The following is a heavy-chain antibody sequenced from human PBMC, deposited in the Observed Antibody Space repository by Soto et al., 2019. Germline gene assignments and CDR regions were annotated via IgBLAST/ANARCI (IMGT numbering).Heavy chain of an antibody. D-gene: IGHD3-10*01. CDR1: GFTFSGSA. CDR3: TRPPYYYGSVYYMDV. Sequence: EVQLVESGGGLVQPGGSLKLSCAASGFTFSGSAMHWIRQASGKGLEWVGRIRSKANSYATAYAASVKGRFTISRDDSKNTAYLQMNSLKTEDTAVYYCTRPPYYYGSVYYMDVWGKGTTVTVSS. V-gene: IGHV3-73*01. CDR2: IRSKANSYAT. J-gene: IGHJ6*03.